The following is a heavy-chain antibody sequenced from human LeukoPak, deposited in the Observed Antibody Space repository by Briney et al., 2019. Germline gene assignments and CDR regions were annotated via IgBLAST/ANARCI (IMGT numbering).Heavy chain of an antibody. CDR3: ARDRWYYDILTGSTRYYYYYGMDV. Sequence: GGSLRLSCAASGFTFSSYAIHWVRQAPGKGLEWVAVISYDGSNKYYADSMKGRFTISGDNSKNTLYLQMNSLRAEDTAVYYCARDRWYYDILTGSTRYYYYYGMDVWGQGTTVTVSS. CDR2: ISYDGSNK. CDR1: GFTFSSYA. J-gene: IGHJ6*02. V-gene: IGHV3-30*04. D-gene: IGHD3-9*01.